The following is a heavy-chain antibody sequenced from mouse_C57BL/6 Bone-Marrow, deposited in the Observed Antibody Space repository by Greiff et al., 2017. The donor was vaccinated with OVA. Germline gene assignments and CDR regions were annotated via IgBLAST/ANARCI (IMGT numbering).Heavy chain of an antibody. CDR2: IYPRSGNT. V-gene: IGHV1-81*01. D-gene: IGHD1-3*01. Sequence: QVQLQQPGAELVRPGASVKLSCKASGYTFTSYGISWVKQRTGQGLEWIGEIYPRSGNTYYNEKFKGKATLTADKSSSTAYMELRSLTSEDSAVYVSARGEYNKGAYWGQGNLVTVTA. J-gene: IGHJ3*01. CDR1: GYTFTSYG. CDR3: ARGEYNKGAY.